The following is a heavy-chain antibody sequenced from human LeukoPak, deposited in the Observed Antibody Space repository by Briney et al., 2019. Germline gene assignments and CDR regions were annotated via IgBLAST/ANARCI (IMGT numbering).Heavy chain of an antibody. CDR2: INHSGST. J-gene: IGHJ4*02. CDR3: ARAPGYYYDSSGYSEFDY. V-gene: IGHV4-34*01. D-gene: IGHD3-22*01. CDR1: GGSFSGYY. Sequence: PSETLSLTCAVYGGSFSGYYWSWIRQPPGKGLEWIGEINHSGSTNYNPSLKSRVTISVDTSKNQFSLKLSSVTAADTAVYYCARAPGYYYDSSGYSEFDYWGQGTLVTVSS.